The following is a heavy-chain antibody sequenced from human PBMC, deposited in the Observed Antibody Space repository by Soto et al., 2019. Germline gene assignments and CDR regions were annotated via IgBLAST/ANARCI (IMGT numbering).Heavy chain of an antibody. D-gene: IGHD5-12*01. CDR1: GYTFTAYY. V-gene: IGHV1-2*02. CDR3: ARVRRYSGHGKMDV. Sequence: ASVKVSCKASGYTFTAYYMHWVRQAPGQGLELMGWIHPNSGGTNYAQKFQGRVTMTRDTSISTAYMELSRLTYDDTAVYYCARVRRYSGHGKMDVWGQGTTVTVSS. J-gene: IGHJ6*02. CDR2: IHPNSGGT.